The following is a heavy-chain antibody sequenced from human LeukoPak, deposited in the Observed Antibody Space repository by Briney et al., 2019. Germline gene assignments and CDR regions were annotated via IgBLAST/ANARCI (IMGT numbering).Heavy chain of an antibody. CDR3: ARASYDFWSGYFAWFDP. CDR1: GGSISSGGYS. V-gene: IGHV4-31*03. J-gene: IGHJ5*02. Sequence: SETLSLTCTVSGGSISSGGYSWSWLRQHPGKGLEWIGYIYYSGSTYYNPSLKSRVTISVDTSRNQLSLKLSSVTAADTAVYYCARASYDFWSGYFAWFDPWGQGTLVTVSS. D-gene: IGHD3-3*01. CDR2: IYYSGST.